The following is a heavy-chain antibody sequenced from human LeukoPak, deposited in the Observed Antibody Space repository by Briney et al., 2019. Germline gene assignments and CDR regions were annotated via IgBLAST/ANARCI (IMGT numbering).Heavy chain of an antibody. D-gene: IGHD5-18*01. CDR1: GFTFSSYE. V-gene: IGHV3-48*03. CDR3: ARDGYLSPYYYYYYMDV. J-gene: IGHJ6*03. Sequence: GSLRLSCAACGFTFSSYEMNWVRQAPGKGLELVLYISSSGSTIYYADSVKGRFTISRDNAKNSLYLQMNSLRAEDTAVYYCARDGYLSPYYYYYYMDVWGKGTTVTVSS. CDR2: ISSSGSTI.